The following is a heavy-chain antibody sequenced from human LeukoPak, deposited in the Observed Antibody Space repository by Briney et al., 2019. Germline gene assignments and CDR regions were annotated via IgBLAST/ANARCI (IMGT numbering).Heavy chain of an antibody. CDR3: ARYGDYGLFDY. D-gene: IGHD4-17*01. J-gene: IGHJ4*02. CDR2: ISSSSSYI. CDR1: GFTFGSYS. Sequence: GGSLRLSCAASGFTFGSYSMNWVRQAPGKGLEWVSSISSSSSYIYYADSVKGRFTISRDNAKNSLYLQMNSLRAEDTAVYYCARYGDYGLFDYWGQGTLVTVSS. V-gene: IGHV3-21*01.